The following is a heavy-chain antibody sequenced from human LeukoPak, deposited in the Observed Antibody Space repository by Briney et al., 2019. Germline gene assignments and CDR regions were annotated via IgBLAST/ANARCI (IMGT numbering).Heavy chain of an antibody. CDR3: ARYYYDSSGYYLDNWFDP. CDR2: INHSGST. CDR1: GGSFSGYY. V-gene: IGHV4-34*01. Sequence: PSETLSLTCAVYGGSFSGYYWSWIRQPPGKGLEWIGEINHSGSTNYNPSLKSRVTISVDTSKNQFSLKLSSVTAADTAVYYCARYYYDSSGYYLDNWFDPWGQETLVTVSS. D-gene: IGHD3-22*01. J-gene: IGHJ5*02.